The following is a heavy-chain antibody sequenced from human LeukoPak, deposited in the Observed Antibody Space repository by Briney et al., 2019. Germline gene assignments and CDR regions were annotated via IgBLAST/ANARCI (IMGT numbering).Heavy chain of an antibody. V-gene: IGHV4-39*07. D-gene: IGHD6-6*01. CDR1: GGSISSSSYY. Sequence: SSETLSLTCTVSGGSISSSSYYWGWIRQPPGKGLEWIGSIYYSGSTYYNPSLKSRVTISVDTSKNQFSLKLSSVTAADTAVYYCARSSIAARPRIDYWGQGTLVTVSS. CDR2: IYYSGST. CDR3: ARSSIAARPRIDY. J-gene: IGHJ4*02.